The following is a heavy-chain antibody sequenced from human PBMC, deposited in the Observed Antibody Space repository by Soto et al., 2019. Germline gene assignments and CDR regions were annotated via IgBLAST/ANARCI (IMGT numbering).Heavy chain of an antibody. CDR1: GGTFRSYV. Sequence: QVQLVQSGAEVKKPGSSVKVSCKASGGTFRSYVTSWVRQAPGQGLAWLGGIIPMYGTTYYAQTFQGRVTISADESTSTAFMALSSLRSEDTAVYYCARIGTLDWIDDYWGQGTLVTVSS. J-gene: IGHJ4*02. V-gene: IGHV1-69*12. D-gene: IGHD1-1*01. CDR2: IIPMYGTT. CDR3: ARIGTLDWIDDY.